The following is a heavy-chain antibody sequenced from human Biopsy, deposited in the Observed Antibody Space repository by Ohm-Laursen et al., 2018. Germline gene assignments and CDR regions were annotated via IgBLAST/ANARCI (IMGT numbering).Heavy chain of an antibody. CDR2: IYYSGKT. Sequence: SETLSLTCTVSGGSISDSTYHWGWIRQSPGKGLEWIGNIYYSGKTNYSPSLKSRVTFSVDTSNNQFSLKLRSVTAADTAVYYCARQVDFWSGYVDYWGQGTLVAVSS. D-gene: IGHD3-3*01. CDR1: GGSISDSTYH. CDR3: ARQVDFWSGYVDY. J-gene: IGHJ4*02. V-gene: IGHV4-39*01.